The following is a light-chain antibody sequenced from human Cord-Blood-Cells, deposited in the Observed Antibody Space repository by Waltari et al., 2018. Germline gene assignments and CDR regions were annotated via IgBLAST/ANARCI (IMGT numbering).Light chain of an antibody. CDR2: YDS. J-gene: IGLJ3*02. CDR1: NIGSKD. CDR3: QVWDSSSDHWV. Sequence: SYVLTQPPSGSAAPGKKARLTFGGNNIGSKDVHWYQQKQGQAPVLVIYYDSDRPSGIPERFSGSNSGNTATLTISRVEAGDEADYYCQVWDSSSDHWVFGGGTKLTVL. V-gene: IGLV3-21*04.